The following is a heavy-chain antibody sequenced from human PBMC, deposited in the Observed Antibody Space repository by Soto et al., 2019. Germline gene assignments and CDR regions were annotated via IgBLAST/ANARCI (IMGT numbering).Heavy chain of an antibody. J-gene: IGHJ5*02. Sequence: KTGGSLRLSCAASGFTFSDYYMSWIRQAPGKGLEWVSYISSSGSTIYYADSVKGRFTISRDNAKNSLYLQMNSLRAEDTAVYYCARSLYCGGDCYHNWFDPWGQGTLVTVSS. CDR2: ISSSGSTI. CDR1: GFTFSDYY. D-gene: IGHD2-21*02. CDR3: ARSLYCGGDCYHNWFDP. V-gene: IGHV3-11*01.